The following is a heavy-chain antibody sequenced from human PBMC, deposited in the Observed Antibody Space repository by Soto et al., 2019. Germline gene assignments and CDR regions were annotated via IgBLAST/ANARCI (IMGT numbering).Heavy chain of an antibody. CDR3: ATGGSGYFRY. D-gene: IGHD3-22*01. CDR1: GFTFSTYW. Sequence: EVQLVESGGCLVQPGGSLRLSCAASGFTFSTYWMHWVGQAPGKGLEWVSRIKTDGSYTNYADSVKGRFTISRDNAKNTRFLQMDSLGAEDTAVYLCATGGSGYFRYWGQGTLVTVSS. J-gene: IGHJ4*02. CDR2: IKTDGSYT. V-gene: IGHV3-74*01.